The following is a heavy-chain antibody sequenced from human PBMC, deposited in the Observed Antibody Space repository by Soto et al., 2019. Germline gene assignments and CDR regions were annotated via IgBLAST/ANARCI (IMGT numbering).Heavy chain of an antibody. CDR1: GFTFSSFE. CDR3: AREGPADGLDI. CDR2: ISSSGSTK. Sequence: EGQLVESGGGLVQPGGSLRLSCAASGFTFSSFEMNWVRQAPGEGLECVSYISSSGSTKYYADSVKGRFTISRDNAKNSLFLQMTSLRAEDTAVYYCAREGPADGLDIWGQGTMVTVSS. J-gene: IGHJ3*02. V-gene: IGHV3-48*03.